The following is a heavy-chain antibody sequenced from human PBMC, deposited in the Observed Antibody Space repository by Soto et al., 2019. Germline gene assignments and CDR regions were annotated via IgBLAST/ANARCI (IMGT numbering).Heavy chain of an antibody. CDR3: AKERDGYNDAFDI. D-gene: IGHD5-12*01. J-gene: IGHJ3*02. V-gene: IGHV3-30*18. Sequence: AGGSLRLSCAASGFTFSSYGMHWVRQAPGKGLEWVAVISYDGSNKYYADSVKGRFTISRDNSKNTLYLQMNSLRAEDTAVYYCAKERDGYNDAFDIWGQGTRVTVSS. CDR2: ISYDGSNK. CDR1: GFTFSSYG.